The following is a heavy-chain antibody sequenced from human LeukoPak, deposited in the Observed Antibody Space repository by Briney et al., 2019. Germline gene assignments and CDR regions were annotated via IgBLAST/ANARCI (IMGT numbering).Heavy chain of an antibody. D-gene: IGHD6-25*01. Sequence: GASVKVSCKASGYTFTNYAIPWVRQAPGRRLEWMGWSNGANGNTEYSPAFQGRVSITRDTSASTAYMELSSLSSEDMAIYYCARGIHSGAWLTDYWGQGTLVTVS. CDR2: SNGANGNT. V-gene: IGHV1-3*02. CDR3: ARGIHSGAWLTDY. CDR1: GYTFTNYA. J-gene: IGHJ4*02.